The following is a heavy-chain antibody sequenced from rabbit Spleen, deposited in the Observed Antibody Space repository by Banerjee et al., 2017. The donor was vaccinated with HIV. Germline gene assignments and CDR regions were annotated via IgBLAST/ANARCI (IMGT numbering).Heavy chain of an antibody. Sequence: QEQLVESGGGLVQPGASLTLTCKASGFSFSSGYFMCWVRQAPGKGLEWIGCISTSTGNTWYASWAKGRFTVTRSTSLNTVDLQVTSLTAADTATYVCARSRGGSGSVAYLHLWGQGTLVTVS. J-gene: IGHJ4*01. D-gene: IGHD1-1*01. CDR2: ISTSTGNT. CDR3: ARSRGGSGSVAYLHL. CDR1: GFSFSSGYF. V-gene: IGHV1S43*01.